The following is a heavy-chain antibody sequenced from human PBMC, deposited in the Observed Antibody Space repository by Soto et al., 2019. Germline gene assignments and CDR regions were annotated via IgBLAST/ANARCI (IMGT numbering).Heavy chain of an antibody. CDR3: ARRGYSSSWYYYYYYGMDV. CDR2: MNPNSGNT. V-gene: IGHV1-8*01. D-gene: IGHD6-13*01. Sequence: QVQLVQSGAEVKKPGASVKVSCKASGYTFTSYDINWVRQATGQGLEWMGWMNPNSGNTGYAQKFQGRVTMTRNPATSTAYMELSSLRSEDTAVYYCARRGYSSSWYYYYYYGMDVWGQGTTVTVSS. CDR1: GYTFTSYD. J-gene: IGHJ6*02.